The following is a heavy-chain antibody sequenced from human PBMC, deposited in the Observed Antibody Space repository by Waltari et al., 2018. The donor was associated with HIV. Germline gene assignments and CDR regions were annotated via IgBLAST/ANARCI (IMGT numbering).Heavy chain of an antibody. CDR2: IYYSGST. Sequence: QVQLQESGPGLVKPSETLSLTCTVSGGSISSYYWSWIRPPPGKGLEWIGYIYYSGSTNHNPSLKSRFTLSVDTSKNQFSLKLSSVTAADTAVYYCARLRFGAVAGTGPFDYWGQGTLVTVSS. V-gene: IGHV4-59*01. J-gene: IGHJ4*02. D-gene: IGHD6-19*01. CDR3: ARLRFGAVAGTGPFDY. CDR1: GGSISSYY.